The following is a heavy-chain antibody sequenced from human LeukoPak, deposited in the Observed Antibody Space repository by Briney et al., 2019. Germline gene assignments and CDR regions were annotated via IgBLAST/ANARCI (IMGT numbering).Heavy chain of an antibody. D-gene: IGHD4-17*01. V-gene: IGHV3-23*01. CDR2: MSGSGGST. CDR3: ARAGYGELGV. J-gene: IGHJ6*04. Sequence: TGGSLRLSCAASGFTFSSYAMSWVRQAPGKGLEWVSSMSGSGGSTYYADSVKGRFTISRDDSKNTLYLQMNSLRAEDTAVDYCARAGYGELGVWGKGATATSSS. CDR1: GFTFSSYA.